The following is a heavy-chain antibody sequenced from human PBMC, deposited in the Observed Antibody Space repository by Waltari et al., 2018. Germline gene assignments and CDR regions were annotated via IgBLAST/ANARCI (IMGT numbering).Heavy chain of an antibody. D-gene: IGHD3-3*01. V-gene: IGHV1-18*01. Sequence: QAQLVQSGAEVKKPGPPVKVACRASGYTFRDSGISRVRQAPGQGLDWMGWISANKSLTNHAQKFQVRLPMTKVASTTAAYTELNCLTSDETAVYYCARERHRLMEVGYLMALDPWGQGTLVSVSS. J-gene: IGHJ5*02. CDR3: ARERHRLMEVGYLMALDP. CDR1: GYTFRDSG. CDR2: ISANKSLT.